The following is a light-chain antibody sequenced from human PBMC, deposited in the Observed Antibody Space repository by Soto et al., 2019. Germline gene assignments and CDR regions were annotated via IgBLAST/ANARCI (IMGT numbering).Light chain of an antibody. CDR3: QQYNNWPHLT. CDR2: GAS. V-gene: IGKV3-15*01. Sequence: EIVMTQSPATLSVSPGERATLSCRASQSVSSNLAWYQQKPGQAPRLLIYGASTRATGIPARFSGSGSGTEFTLTISSLQSEDVAAYYCQQYNNWPHLTFGGGTKVDIK. CDR1: QSVSSN. J-gene: IGKJ4*01.